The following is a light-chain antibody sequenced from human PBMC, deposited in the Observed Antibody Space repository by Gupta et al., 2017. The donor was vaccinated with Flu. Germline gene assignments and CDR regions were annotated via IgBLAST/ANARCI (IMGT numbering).Light chain of an antibody. V-gene: IGLV1-47*01. CDR2: KNN. CDR1: TSNVESND. CDR3: AVWDDSLNGRV. Sequence: SVLTQPPSASGTPGQRVTISCSGSTSNVESNDVFWYLQFPGAAPKLLINKNNQRPSGVPERFSGSKSGTSASLAVSALRSEDEGDYYCAVWDDSLNGRVFGGGTKLTVL. J-gene: IGLJ3*02.